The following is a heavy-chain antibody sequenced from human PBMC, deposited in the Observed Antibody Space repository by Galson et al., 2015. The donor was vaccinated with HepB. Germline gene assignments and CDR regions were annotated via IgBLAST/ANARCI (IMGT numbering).Heavy chain of an antibody. Sequence: QSGAEVKKPGASVKVSCKASGYTFTSYGISWVRQAPGQGLEWMGWISAYNGNTNYAQKLQGRVTMTTDTSTSTAYMELRSLRSDDTAVYYCARDIRARIAVAGTCYFDYWGQGTLVTVSS. D-gene: IGHD6-19*01. CDR2: ISAYNGNT. V-gene: IGHV1-18*01. J-gene: IGHJ4*02. CDR1: GYTFTSYG. CDR3: ARDIRARIAVAGTCYFDY.